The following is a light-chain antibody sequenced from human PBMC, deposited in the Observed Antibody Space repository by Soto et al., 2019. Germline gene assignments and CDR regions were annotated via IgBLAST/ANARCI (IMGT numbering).Light chain of an antibody. J-gene: IGKJ1*01. V-gene: IGKV3-15*01. CDR1: QGISSN. CDR2: GAS. CDR3: QHYYDWTWT. Sequence: EIVMTQSPATLSLSPGERATLSCRASQGISSNLAWYQHKPGQAPRLLICGASTRATGIPARFSGSGSGTEFTLTITSLQSEDFAVFYCQHYYDWTWTFRQGTKVDIX.